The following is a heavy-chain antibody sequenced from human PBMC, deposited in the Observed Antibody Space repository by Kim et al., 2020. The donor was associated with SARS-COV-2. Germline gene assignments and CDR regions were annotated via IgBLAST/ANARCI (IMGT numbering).Heavy chain of an antibody. J-gene: IGHJ3*02. D-gene: IGHD1-7*01. V-gene: IGHV3-48*02. CDR3: ARVGNYHYAFDI. Sequence: YYAESVKGRFTICRDKANNSLYLQMNSLRDENTAVYYCARVGNYHYAFDIWGQGTMVTVSS.